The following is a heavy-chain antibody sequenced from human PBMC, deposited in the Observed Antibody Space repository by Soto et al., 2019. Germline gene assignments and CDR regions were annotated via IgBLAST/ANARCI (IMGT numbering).Heavy chain of an antibody. V-gene: IGHV1-69*12. Sequence: QVQLVQSGAEVKKPGSSVKVSCKVSGGTFSNYAIDWVRLAPGHGLEWMGGIVPIFGTTYYTQKIQGRATIIADDSTTTAYLEMSSLRSEDTARYDCARVEAVAGLYNYHGLDVWGQGTAVTVAS. CDR1: GGTFSNYA. CDR3: ARVEAVAGLYNYHGLDV. D-gene: IGHD6-19*01. J-gene: IGHJ6*02. CDR2: IVPIFGTT.